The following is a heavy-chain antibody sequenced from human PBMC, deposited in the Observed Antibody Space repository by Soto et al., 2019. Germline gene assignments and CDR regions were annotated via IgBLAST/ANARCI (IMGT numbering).Heavy chain of an antibody. CDR1: GGSISSGDYY. Sequence: SETLSLTCTVSGGSISSGDYYWSWIRQPPGKGLEWIGYIYYSGSTYYNPSLRSRVTISVHTSKNQFSLKLSSVTAADTAVYYCARSGDEHSSSGGFDYWGQGTLVTVSS. CDR2: IYYSGST. V-gene: IGHV4-30-4*01. D-gene: IGHD6-6*01. CDR3: ARSGDEHSSSGGFDY. J-gene: IGHJ4*02.